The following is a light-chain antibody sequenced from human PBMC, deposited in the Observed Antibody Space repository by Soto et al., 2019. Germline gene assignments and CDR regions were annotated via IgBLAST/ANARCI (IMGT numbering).Light chain of an antibody. V-gene: IGLV2-8*01. CDR1: ISDVGGYNY. CDR3: SSYAGSNNVV. CDR2: EVS. J-gene: IGLJ2*01. Sequence: QSALTQPPSASGSPGQSVTISCTGTISDVGGYNYVSWYQQHPGKAPKLILYEVSKRPSGVPDRFSGSKSGNTASLTVSGLQAEDEADYYCSSYAGSNNVVFGGGTKVTVL.